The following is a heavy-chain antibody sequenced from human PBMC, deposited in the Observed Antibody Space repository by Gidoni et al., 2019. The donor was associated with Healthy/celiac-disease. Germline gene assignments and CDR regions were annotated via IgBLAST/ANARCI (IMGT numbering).Heavy chain of an antibody. D-gene: IGHD4-17*01. Sequence: QVQLVESGGGVVQPGRSLRLSCAASGFTFSSYGMHWVRQAPGKGLEWVAVISYDGSNKYYADSVKGRFTISRDNSKNTLYLQMNSLRAEDTAVYYCAKDHDYGDHPYYYGMDVWGQGTTVTVSS. J-gene: IGHJ6*02. V-gene: IGHV3-30*18. CDR2: ISYDGSNK. CDR1: GFTFSSYG. CDR3: AKDHDYGDHPYYYGMDV.